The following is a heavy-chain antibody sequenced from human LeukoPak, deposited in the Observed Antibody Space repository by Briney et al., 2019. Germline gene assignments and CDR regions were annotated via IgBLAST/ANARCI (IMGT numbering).Heavy chain of an antibody. CDR3: ARGDNSGWYYFDY. CDR1: GGSVSSGSYY. D-gene: IGHD6-19*01. J-gene: IGHJ4*02. Sequence: SETLSLTCTVSGGSVSSGSYYWSWIRQPPGQGLEWIGYIYYSGSSNYNPSLKSRVTISVDTSKNQFSLKLSSVTAADTAVYYCARGDNSGWYYFDYWGQGTLVTVSS. V-gene: IGHV4-61*01. CDR2: IYYSGSS.